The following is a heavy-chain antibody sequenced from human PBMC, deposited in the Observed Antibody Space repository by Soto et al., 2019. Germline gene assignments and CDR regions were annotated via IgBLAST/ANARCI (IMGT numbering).Heavy chain of an antibody. Sequence: ASVKVSCTASGYTFTSYGISWVRQAPGQGLEWMGWISAYNGNTNYAQKLQGRVTMTTDTSTSTAYMELRSLRSDDTAVYYCASENSSSWAYYYYGMDVWGQGTTVTVSS. J-gene: IGHJ6*02. CDR1: GYTFTSYG. CDR3: ASENSSSWAYYYYGMDV. CDR2: ISAYNGNT. V-gene: IGHV1-18*01. D-gene: IGHD6-13*01.